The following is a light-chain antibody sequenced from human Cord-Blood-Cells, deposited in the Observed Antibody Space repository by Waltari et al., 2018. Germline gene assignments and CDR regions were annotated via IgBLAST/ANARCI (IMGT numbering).Light chain of an antibody. J-gene: IGLJ3*02. Sequence: QSVLPQPPSASGTPGQRVTISCSGSRSHIGSNTVTCYQPLPGTAPKLLIYSNNQRPSGVPDRFSGSKSGTSASLAISGLQSEDEVDYYCAAWDDSLNGWVFGGGTKLTVL. CDR3: AAWDDSLNGWV. V-gene: IGLV1-44*01. CDR2: SNN. CDR1: RSHIGSNT.